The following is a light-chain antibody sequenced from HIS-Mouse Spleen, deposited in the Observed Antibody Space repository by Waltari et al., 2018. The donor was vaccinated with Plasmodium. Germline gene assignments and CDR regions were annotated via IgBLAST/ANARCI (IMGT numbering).Light chain of an antibody. CDR2: EDS. CDR1: ALPKKY. CDR3: YSTDSSGNQRV. J-gene: IGLJ3*02. V-gene: IGLV3-10*01. Sequence: SYELTQPPSVSVSPGQTARITCSGDALPKKYAYWYQQQSGQAPVLVIYEDSKRPSGKPERCSGCSSGKMAALTISVAQVEDEADYYCYSTDSSGNQRVFGGGTKLTVL.